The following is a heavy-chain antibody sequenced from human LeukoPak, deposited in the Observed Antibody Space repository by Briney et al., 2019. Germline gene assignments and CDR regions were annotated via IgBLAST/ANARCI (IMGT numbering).Heavy chain of an antibody. V-gene: IGHV4-39*01. CDR3: ARHGRRLRYFAWLTYFDY. CDR2: MYYSGST. D-gene: IGHD3-9*01. Sequence: SETLSLTCTVSGGSISSSSYYWGWIRQPPGKGLEWIGMMYYSGSTYYNPSLKSRFTISVDKSKNQFSLKLSSVTDEDTAVYYCARHGRRLRYFAWLTYFDYWGQGTLVTVSS. J-gene: IGHJ4*02. CDR1: GGSISSSSYY.